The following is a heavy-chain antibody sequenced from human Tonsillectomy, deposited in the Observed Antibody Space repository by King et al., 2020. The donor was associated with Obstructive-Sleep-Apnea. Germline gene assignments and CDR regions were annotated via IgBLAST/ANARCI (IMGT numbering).Heavy chain of an antibody. Sequence: VQLVESGGGVVQPGRSLRLSCAASGFTFSSYAMHWVRQAPGKGLEWVAVISYDGSNKYYADSVKGRFTISRDNSKNTLYLQMNSLRAEDTAVYYCARDDYDISTGPFPRYFDLWGRGTLVTVSS. V-gene: IGHV3-30*04. D-gene: IGHD3-9*01. CDR3: ARDDYDISTGPFPRYFDL. CDR1: GFTFSSYA. CDR2: ISYDGSNK. J-gene: IGHJ2*01.